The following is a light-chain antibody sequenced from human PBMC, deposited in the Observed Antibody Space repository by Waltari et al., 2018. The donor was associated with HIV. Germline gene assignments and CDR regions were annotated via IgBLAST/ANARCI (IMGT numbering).Light chain of an antibody. J-gene: IGKJ1*01. CDR2: KAS. V-gene: IGKV1-5*03. CDR3: QQYNGYPWT. CDR1: QNLYKW. Sequence: DIQMTQSPSTLSASVGDSVTITCRASQNLYKWLDWFQQKPGKAPKLLIYKASGLETRVPSRCSGSGSGTQFTLTITSLLPDDSATYFCQQYNGYPWTFGQGTKVESK.